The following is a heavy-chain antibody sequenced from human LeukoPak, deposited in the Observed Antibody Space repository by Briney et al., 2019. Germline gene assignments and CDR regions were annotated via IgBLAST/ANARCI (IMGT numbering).Heavy chain of an antibody. V-gene: IGHV3-23*01. D-gene: IGHD6-19*01. CDR2: IYGSGERT. J-gene: IGHJ4*02. CDR1: GFTFSTYS. Sequence: GGSLRLSCAASGFTFSTYSMTWVRQAPGKRLEWVSSIYGSGERTFYADSVRGRFTVSRDNSKNTLYLEMNSLRAEDTAVYFCAKDVVPDSGWDLDHWGQGTLVTVSS. CDR3: AKDVVPDSGWDLDH.